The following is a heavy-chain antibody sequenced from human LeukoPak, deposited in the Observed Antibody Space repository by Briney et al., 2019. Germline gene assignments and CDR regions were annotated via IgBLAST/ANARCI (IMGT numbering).Heavy chain of an antibody. Sequence: GGSLRLSCAASGFTFSSYVMHWVRQAPGKGLEWVAIIWYDGSTKYYAESVKGRFTISRDNSKNTLCLEMNSLRAEDTAVYYCPSSASPNYYYGMDVWGQGTTVNVSS. CDR2: IWYDGSTK. CDR1: GFTFSSYV. J-gene: IGHJ6*02. CDR3: PSSASPNYYYGMDV. D-gene: IGHD2-15*01. V-gene: IGHV3-33*01.